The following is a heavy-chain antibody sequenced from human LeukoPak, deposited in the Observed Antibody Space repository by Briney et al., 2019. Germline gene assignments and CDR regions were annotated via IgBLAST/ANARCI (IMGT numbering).Heavy chain of an antibody. CDR1: GFTLSSDW. J-gene: IGHJ1*01. CDR3: TIDKSWNFPH. CDR2: IKPDGSEK. D-gene: IGHD3-10*01. V-gene: IGHV3-7*01. Sequence: GGSLRLSCAASGFTLSSDWMTWVRQAPGKGLEWVATIKPDGSEKYYVHSLKGRFTISRDNARNSLYLQMNSLSVEDTAVYYCTIDKSWNFPHWGRGTLVTVPS.